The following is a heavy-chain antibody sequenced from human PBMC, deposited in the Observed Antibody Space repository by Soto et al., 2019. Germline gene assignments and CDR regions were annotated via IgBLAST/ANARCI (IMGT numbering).Heavy chain of an antibody. Sequence: PGGSLRLSCAASGFTFSSYAMHWVRQAPGKGLEWVAVISYDGSNKYYADSVKGRFTISRDNSKNTLYLQMNSLRAEDTAVYYCARDPKSGITMIVVAPEYWGEGTLVTVSS. CDR2: ISYDGSNK. CDR1: GFTFSSYA. V-gene: IGHV3-30-3*01. D-gene: IGHD3-22*01. J-gene: IGHJ4*02. CDR3: ARDPKSGITMIVVAPEY.